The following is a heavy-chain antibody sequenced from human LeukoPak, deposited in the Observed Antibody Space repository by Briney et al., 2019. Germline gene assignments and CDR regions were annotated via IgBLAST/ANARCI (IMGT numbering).Heavy chain of an antibody. CDR2: ISPTSAYI. CDR3: ARTIYYYESTSYFSDAFDV. V-gene: IGHV3-21*01. Sequence: GSLRLSCAASGFTFSSYAMSWVRQALGKGLDWVSSISPTSAYIYYQDSVKGRFTISRDDAKNSLYLEMDSLRAEDTAVYYCARTIYYYESTSYFSDAFDVWGQGTMVTVSS. CDR1: GFTFSSYA. D-gene: IGHD3-22*01. J-gene: IGHJ3*01.